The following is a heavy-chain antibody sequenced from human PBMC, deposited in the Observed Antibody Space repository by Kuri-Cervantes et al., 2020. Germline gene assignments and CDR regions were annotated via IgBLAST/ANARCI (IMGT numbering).Heavy chain of an antibody. CDR2: IKSKTDGGTT. Sequence: GGSLRLSCAASGFTFSNAWMSWVRQAPGKGLEWVGRIKSKTDGGTTDYAAPVKGRFTISGDDSKNTLYLQMNSLKTEDTAVYYCTRDPTYYDILTGYYSRYYYGMDVWGQGTTVTVSS. D-gene: IGHD3-9*01. J-gene: IGHJ6*02. CDR3: TRDPTYYDILTGYYSRYYYGMDV. V-gene: IGHV3-15*01. CDR1: GFTFSNAW.